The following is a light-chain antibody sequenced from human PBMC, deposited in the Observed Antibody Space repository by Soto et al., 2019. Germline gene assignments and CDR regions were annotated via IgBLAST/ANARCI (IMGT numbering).Light chain of an antibody. CDR1: SSNIGAGYD. Sequence: HSELTQPPSVSGAPGQRVTISCTGSSSNIGAGYDVHWYQQLPGTAPKLLIYGNSNRPSGVPDRFSGSKSGTSASLAITGLQAEDEADYYCQSYDGSLSGSYVFGTGTKVTVL. CDR2: GNS. J-gene: IGLJ1*01. V-gene: IGLV1-40*01. CDR3: QSYDGSLSGSYV.